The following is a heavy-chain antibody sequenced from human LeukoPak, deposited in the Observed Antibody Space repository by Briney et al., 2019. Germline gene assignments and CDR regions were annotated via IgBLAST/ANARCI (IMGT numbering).Heavy chain of an antibody. CDR1: GGSFSGYY. V-gene: IGHV4-34*01. D-gene: IGHD2-15*01. CDR3: ARLGYCSGGSCYPIDY. J-gene: IGHJ4*02. CDR2: INHSGST. Sequence: SETLSLTCAVYGGSFSGYYWSWIRQPPGKGLEWVGEINHSGSTNYNPSLKSRVTISVDTSKNQFSLKLSSVTAADTAVYYCARLGYCSGGSCYPIDYWGQGTLVTVSS.